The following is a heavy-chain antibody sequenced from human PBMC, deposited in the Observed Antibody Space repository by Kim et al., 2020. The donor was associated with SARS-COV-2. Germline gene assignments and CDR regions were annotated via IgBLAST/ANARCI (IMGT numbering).Heavy chain of an antibody. CDR1: GYSFTSYW. CDR2: IYPGDSDT. CDR3: ARHEVDGSCSGGSCPPCMDV. D-gene: IGHD2-15*01. J-gene: IGHJ6*02. Sequence: GESLKISCKGSGYSFTSYWIGWVRQMPGKGLEWMGIIYPGDSDTRYSPSFQGQVTISADKSISTAYLQWSSLKASDTAMYYCARHEVDGSCSGGSCPPCMDVWGQGTTVTVSS. V-gene: IGHV5-51*01.